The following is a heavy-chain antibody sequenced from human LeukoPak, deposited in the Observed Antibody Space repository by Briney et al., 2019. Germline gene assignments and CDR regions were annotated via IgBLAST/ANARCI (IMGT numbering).Heavy chain of an antibody. CDR1: GYTFSSYA. CDR3: ARGRCRGGSCYSEIRSFYFDY. V-gene: IGHV3-53*01. J-gene: IGHJ4*02. Sequence: GGSLRLSCAASGYTFSSYAMSWVRQAPGKGLEWVSVIYSGGSTYYADSVKGRFTISRDNSKNTLYLQMNSLRAEDTAVYYCARGRCRGGSCYSEIRSFYFDYWGQGTLVTVSS. D-gene: IGHD2-15*01. CDR2: IYSGGST.